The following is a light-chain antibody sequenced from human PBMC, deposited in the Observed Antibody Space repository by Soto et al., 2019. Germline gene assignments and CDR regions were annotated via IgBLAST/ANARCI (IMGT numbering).Light chain of an antibody. CDR2: GAS. J-gene: IGKJ5*01. CDR3: QQRSDRLPIT. V-gene: IGKV3D-20*02. CDR1: QSVSSTF. Sequence: VLTQSPDTLSLSPGERATLSCRAGQSVSSTFLNWYQQKPGQAPRLLIYGASNRATGTPDRFSGSGSGTDFTLTISSLEPEDSAVYYCQQRSDRLPITFGQGTRLEIK.